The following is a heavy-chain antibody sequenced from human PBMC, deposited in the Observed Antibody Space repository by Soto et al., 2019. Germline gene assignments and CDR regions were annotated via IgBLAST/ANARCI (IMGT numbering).Heavy chain of an antibody. V-gene: IGHV3-23*01. D-gene: IGHD1-1*01. CDR2: ISGSGGST. CDR1: GFTFNSYA. Sequence: EVQLLESGGDLVQPGGSLRLSCVASGFTFNSYAMSWVRQAPGKGLEWLSTISGSGGSTHSADSVKGRFTISRDNSKNTLYLQMNSLRAEDTAVYDCAKDRTATGATVRFDPWGQGTLVTVSS. J-gene: IGHJ5*02. CDR3: AKDRTATGATVRFDP.